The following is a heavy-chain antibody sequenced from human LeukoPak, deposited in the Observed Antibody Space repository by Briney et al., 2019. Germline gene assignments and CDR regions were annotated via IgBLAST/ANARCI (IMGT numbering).Heavy chain of an antibody. CDR2: INPNSGGA. CDR1: GHTFTGYY. V-gene: IGHV1-2*02. J-gene: IGHJ6*02. D-gene: IGHD4-23*01. CDR3: ARDKVYGGNSNYYYYGMDV. Sequence: ASVKVSCKASGHTFTGYYMHWVRQAPGQGLEWMGWINPNSGGANYAQKFQGRVTMTRDTSISTAYMEVSRLRSDDTAVYYCARDKVYGGNSNYYYYGMDVWGQGTTVTVSS.